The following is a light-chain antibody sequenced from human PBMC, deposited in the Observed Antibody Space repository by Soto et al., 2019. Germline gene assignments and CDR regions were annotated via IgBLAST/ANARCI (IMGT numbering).Light chain of an antibody. J-gene: IGLJ1*01. Sequence: QSVLTQPRTVSGAPGERVTFSCAGSSSNIGAGYDVHWYLQIPGTAPQLLIYANINRPSGVPDRFSGSKSGTSASLAITGLQAEDEADYYCQSYDSSLGGYVFGTGTKVTVL. CDR2: ANI. CDR3: QSYDSSLGGYV. V-gene: IGLV1-40*01. CDR1: SSNIGAGYD.